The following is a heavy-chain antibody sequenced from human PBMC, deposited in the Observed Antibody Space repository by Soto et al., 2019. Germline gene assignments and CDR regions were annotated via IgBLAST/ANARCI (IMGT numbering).Heavy chain of an antibody. Sequence: QVQLQESGPGLVKPSETLSLTCTVSGGSISNYYWCWIRQPPGKGLELLWYTSYSGSTNYTPSLKRRVTRPVDTSRNHFSLKLSSVTAADTAVYYCARHHDSGGQGTLVPVSS. CDR3: ARHHDS. CDR1: GGSISNYY. V-gene: IGHV4-59*08. J-gene: IGHJ4*02. CDR2: TSYSGST.